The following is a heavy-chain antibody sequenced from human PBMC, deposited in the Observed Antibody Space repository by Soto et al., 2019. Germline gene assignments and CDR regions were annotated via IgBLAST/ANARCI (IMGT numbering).Heavy chain of an antibody. J-gene: IGHJ4*02. D-gene: IGHD2-15*01. CDR1: GGSFSGYY. V-gene: IGHV4-34*01. CDR2: INHSGST. Sequence: LSLTCAVYGGSFSGYYWSWIRQPPGKGLEWIGEINHSGSTNYNPSLKSRVTISVDTSKNQFSLKLSSVTAADTAVYYCARGRVLVATPTLYYFDYWGQGTLVTVSS. CDR3: ARGRVLVATPTLYYFDY.